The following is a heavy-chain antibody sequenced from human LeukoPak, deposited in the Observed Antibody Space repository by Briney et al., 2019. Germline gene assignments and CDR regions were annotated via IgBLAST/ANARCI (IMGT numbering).Heavy chain of an antibody. J-gene: IGHJ4*02. CDR3: ARDPMLSGYRTYFDY. CDR2: IYSGGST. D-gene: IGHD5-12*01. V-gene: IGHV3-66*02. CDR1: GFTVSSNY. Sequence: GGSLRLSCAASGFTVSSNYMSWVRQAPGEGLEWVSVIYSGGSTYYADSVKGRFTISRDNSKNTLYLQMNSLRAEDTAVYYCARDPMLSGYRTYFDYWGQGTLVTVSS.